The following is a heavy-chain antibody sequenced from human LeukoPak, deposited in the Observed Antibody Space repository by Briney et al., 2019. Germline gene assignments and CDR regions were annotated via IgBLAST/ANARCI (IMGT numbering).Heavy chain of an antibody. V-gene: IGHV4-31*03. CDR2: IYYSGST. CDR1: GGSISSGGYY. CDR3: ARESPRRITIFGVVIPTQYYYYGMDV. J-gene: IGHJ6*02. D-gene: IGHD3-3*01. Sequence: PSETLSLTCTVSGGSISSGGYYWSWIRQHPGKGLEWIGYIYYSGSTYYNPSLKSRVTISVDTSKNQFSLKLSSVTAADTAVYYCARESPRRITIFGVVIPTQYYYYGMDVWGQGTTVTVSS.